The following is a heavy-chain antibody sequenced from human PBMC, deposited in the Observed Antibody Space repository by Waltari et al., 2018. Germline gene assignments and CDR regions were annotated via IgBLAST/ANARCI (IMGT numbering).Heavy chain of an antibody. CDR3: ARSICRGETCSRYFDS. Sequence: VVLKQWGAGVVESSETLSLTCAVYGGSFTGYFWGWIRQSPGKGLGWIGEINHSGNNDYNPSLKSRAFISVDTSKNQFSLMLSSVTAADTALYYCARSICRGETCSRYFDSWGQGTLVTVSS. CDR2: INHSGNN. V-gene: IGHV4-34*01. CDR1: GGSFTGYF. D-gene: IGHD2-15*01. J-gene: IGHJ5*01.